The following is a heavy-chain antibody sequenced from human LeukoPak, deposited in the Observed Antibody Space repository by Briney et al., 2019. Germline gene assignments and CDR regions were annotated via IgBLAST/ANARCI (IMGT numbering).Heavy chain of an antibody. J-gene: IGHJ4*02. CDR1: GYTFVTYG. D-gene: IGHD3/OR15-3a*01. CDR3: ARDDFDSDS. CDR2: INPHTGDT. Sequence: ASVKVSCKASGYTFVTYGISWVRQAPGQGLEWMGWINPHTGDTKNAQKFHDRVTMTADPFTDTAYMELRSLRSDDTAVYYCARDDFDSDSWGQGTLVTVS. V-gene: IGHV1-18*01.